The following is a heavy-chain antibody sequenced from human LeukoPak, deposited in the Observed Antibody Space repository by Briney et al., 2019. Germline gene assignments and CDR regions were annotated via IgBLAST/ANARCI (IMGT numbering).Heavy chain of an antibody. CDR1: GGSISSYY. J-gene: IGHJ4*02. CDR2: IYYSGST. D-gene: IGHD6-19*01. V-gene: IGHV4-59*08. CDR3: ARQSGRGWSWSFDY. Sequence: SETLSLTCTVSGGSISSYYWSWIRQPPGKGLEWIGYIYYSGSTNYNPSLKSRVTISVDTSKNQFSLKLSSVTAADTAVYYCARQSGRGWSWSFDYWGQGTLVTVSS.